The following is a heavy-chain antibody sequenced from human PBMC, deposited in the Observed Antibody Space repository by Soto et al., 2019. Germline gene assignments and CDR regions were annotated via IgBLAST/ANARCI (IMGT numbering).Heavy chain of an antibody. CDR2: INPDSGAT. CDR1: GYSFTGYY. CDR3: ARGEYGTGGYPFPYFDY. Sequence: HEHLVQSGAEVKRPGASLKVSCKASGYSFTGYYIQWVRQAPGQGLEWMGWINPDSGATNYAQNLQGRVTLTSDTSISTASMDLTSLTSDDTAVYYCARGEYGTGGYPFPYFDYWGQGTLVIVSS. V-gene: IGHV1-2*02. J-gene: IGHJ4*02. D-gene: IGHD2-8*02.